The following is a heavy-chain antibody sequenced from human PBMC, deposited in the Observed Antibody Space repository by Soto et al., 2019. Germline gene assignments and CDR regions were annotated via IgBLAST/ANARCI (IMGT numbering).Heavy chain of an antibody. CDR3: ASGPRYSSSWYGTHYFDY. CDR1: GGSISSSSYY. J-gene: IGHJ4*02. CDR2: IYYSGST. D-gene: IGHD6-13*01. V-gene: IGHV4-39*01. Sequence: PSETLSLTCTVSGGSISSSSYYWGWIRQPPGKGLEWIGSIYYSGSTYYNPSLKSRVTISVDTSKNQFSLKLSSVTAADTAVYYFASGPRYSSSWYGTHYFDYWGQGTLVTVSS.